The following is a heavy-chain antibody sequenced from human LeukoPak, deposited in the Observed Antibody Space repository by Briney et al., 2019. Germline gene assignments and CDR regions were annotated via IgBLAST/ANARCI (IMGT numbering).Heavy chain of an antibody. V-gene: IGHV3-30*03. CDR2: ISYDGSNK. CDR3: AQGGSEIYYFYHGMDV. D-gene: IGHD3-10*01. J-gene: IGHJ6*02. Sequence: PAGSLRLSGAASGLSLNSYAIHWVRQAPGKGLEWVTAISYDGSNKHYADSVRGRFTISRDNSKNTLYLQMNSLRSDDTAVYYCAQGGSEIYYFYHGMDVWGRGTTVTVSS. CDR1: GLSLNSYA.